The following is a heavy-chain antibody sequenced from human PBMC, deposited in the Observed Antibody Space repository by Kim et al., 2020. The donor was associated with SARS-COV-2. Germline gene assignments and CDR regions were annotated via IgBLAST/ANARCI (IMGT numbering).Heavy chain of an antibody. CDR3: ARGRAGVVPSPIMGLGPYYDYYALDV. J-gene: IGHJ6*02. CDR1: VGSFSGYD. D-gene: IGHD3-3*01. V-gene: IGHV4-34*01. Sequence: SETLSLTCAVYVGSFSGYDWTWIRQSPGKGLEWIGEVNDSGATNYNPSLGSRVALSVDTSKNQFSLKVKSVTAADTAVYFCARGRAGVVPSPIMGLGPYYDYYALDVWGQGTTVSVSS. CDR2: VNDSGAT.